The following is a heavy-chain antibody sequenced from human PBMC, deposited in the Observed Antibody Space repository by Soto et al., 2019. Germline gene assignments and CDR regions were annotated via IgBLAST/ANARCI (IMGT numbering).Heavy chain of an antibody. CDR2: VHYSGST. Sequence: TSETLSLTCTVSDGSISRSAFYWGWIRQPPGKGLEWIGSVHYSGSTYYNPSLKSRVTISVDTSKNQFSLKLSSVTAADTAVYYCARLRHRGYYYHYYYMDVWGKRTTVTVSS. J-gene: IGHJ6*03. V-gene: IGHV4-39*01. D-gene: IGHD3-10*01. CDR3: ARLRHRGYYYHYYYMDV. CDR1: DGSISRSAFY.